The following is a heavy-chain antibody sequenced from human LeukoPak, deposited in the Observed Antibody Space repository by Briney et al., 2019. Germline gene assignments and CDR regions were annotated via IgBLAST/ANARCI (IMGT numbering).Heavy chain of an antibody. CDR2: IYHSGST. D-gene: IGHD5-18*01. CDR3: ARALYRGYSYGYVGGDWFDP. Sequence: ASQTLSLTCAVSGGSTSSGGYSWSWIRQPPGKGLEWIGYIYHSGSTYYNPSLKSRVTISVDRSKNQFSLKLSSVTAADTAVYYCARALYRGYSYGYVGGDWFDPWGQGTLVTVSS. CDR1: GGSTSSGGYS. J-gene: IGHJ5*02. V-gene: IGHV4-30-2*01.